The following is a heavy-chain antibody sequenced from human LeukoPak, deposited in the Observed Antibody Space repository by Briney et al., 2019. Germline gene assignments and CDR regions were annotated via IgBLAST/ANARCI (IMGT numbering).Heavy chain of an antibody. CDR2: IIPILGIA. CDR1: GGTFSSYA. D-gene: IGHD3-22*01. J-gene: IGHJ4*02. V-gene: IGHV1-69*10. Sequence: SVKVSCKASGGTFSSYAISWVRQAPGQGLEWMGGIIPILGIANYAQKFQGRVTITADKSTSTAYMELSSLRSEDTAVYYCARDGYYYDSSGYPPLFDYWGQGTLVTVSS. CDR3: ARDGYYYDSSGYPPLFDY.